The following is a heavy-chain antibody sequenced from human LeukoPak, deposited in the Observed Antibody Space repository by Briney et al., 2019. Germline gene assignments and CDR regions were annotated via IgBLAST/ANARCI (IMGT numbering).Heavy chain of an antibody. Sequence: GASVKVSCKASGGTFSSYAISWVRQAPGQGLEWMGGIIPIFGTANYAQKFQGRVTITADKSTSTAYMELSSLRSEDTAVYYCARGTPYYYDSSGYYTHLDYWGQGTLVTVSS. V-gene: IGHV1-69*06. D-gene: IGHD3-22*01. CDR3: ARGTPYYYDSSGYYTHLDY. CDR2: IIPIFGTA. CDR1: GGTFSSYA. J-gene: IGHJ4*02.